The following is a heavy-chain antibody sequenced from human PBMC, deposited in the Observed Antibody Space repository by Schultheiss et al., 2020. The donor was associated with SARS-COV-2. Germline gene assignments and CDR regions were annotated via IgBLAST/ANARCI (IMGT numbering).Heavy chain of an antibody. J-gene: IGHJ4*02. V-gene: IGHV3-73*01. Sequence: GESLKISCAASGFTFSGSPVHWVRQASGKGLEWVGRIRSKAKNYATAYAASVRGRFTTSRDDSKNTAYLQMNSLKTEDTAVYYCTSDSSSSVDYFDYWGQGTLVTVSS. D-gene: IGHD6-6*01. CDR2: IRSKAKNYAT. CDR3: TSDSSSSVDYFDY. CDR1: GFTFSGSP.